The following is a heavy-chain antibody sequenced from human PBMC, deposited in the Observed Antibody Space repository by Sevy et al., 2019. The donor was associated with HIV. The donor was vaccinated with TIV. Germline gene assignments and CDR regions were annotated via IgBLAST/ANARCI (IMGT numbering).Heavy chain of an antibody. CDR1: GFTFSSYW. CDR3: ARDERQAPYYDFWSAAADYYYGMDV. V-gene: IGHV3-7*01. CDR2: IKQDGSEK. Sequence: GGSLRLSCAASGFTFSSYWMSWVRQAPGKGLEWVANIKQDGSEKYYVDSVKGRLTISRDNAKNSLYLQMNSLRAEDTAVYYCARDERQAPYYDFWSAAADYYYGMDVWGQGTTVTVSS. D-gene: IGHD3-3*01. J-gene: IGHJ6*02.